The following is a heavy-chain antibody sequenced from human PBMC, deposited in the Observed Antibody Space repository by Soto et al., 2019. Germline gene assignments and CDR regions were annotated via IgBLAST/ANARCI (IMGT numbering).Heavy chain of an antibody. D-gene: IGHD3-22*01. Sequence: GGSLRLSCAASGFTFSSYAMSWVRQAPGKGLEWVSAISGSGGRTYYADSVKGRFTISRDNSKNTLYLQMNSLRAEDTAVYYCAKGSSNYDSSGDYFDYCGQGTLVTVSS. CDR1: GFTFSSYA. CDR3: AKGSSNYDSSGDYFDY. J-gene: IGHJ4*02. V-gene: IGHV3-23*01. CDR2: ISGSGGRT.